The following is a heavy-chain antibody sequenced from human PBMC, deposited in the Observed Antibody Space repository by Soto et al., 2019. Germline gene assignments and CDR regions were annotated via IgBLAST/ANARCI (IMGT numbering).Heavy chain of an antibody. D-gene: IGHD6-13*01. CDR2: ISSNSAYI. Sequence: GGARRGSWAASGFTFRRFTMNWVRQAPGKGLEWVSTISSNSAYIYYTDALRGRFTISRDNAKNSLHLQMNSLRAEDTAVYYCTRDASRDSSARGWFDPWGPGTLVTVSS. V-gene: IGHV3-21*01. J-gene: IGHJ5*02. CDR3: TRDASRDSSARGWFDP. CDR1: GFTFRRFT.